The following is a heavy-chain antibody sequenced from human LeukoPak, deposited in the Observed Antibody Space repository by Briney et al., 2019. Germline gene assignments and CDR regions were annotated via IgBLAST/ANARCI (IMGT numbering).Heavy chain of an antibody. CDR3: ARDLLATTGYALGY. J-gene: IGHJ4*02. Sequence: SQTLSLTCAISGDSVSSNSASWSWTRQSPSRGLEWLGRTYYRSKWYNEYGVSVGSRITINADTSKNQFSLQLNSVTPEDTAVYYCARDLLATTGYALGYWGQGTLVTVS. CDR1: GDSVSSNSAS. CDR2: TYYRSKWYN. D-gene: IGHD1-1*01. V-gene: IGHV6-1*01.